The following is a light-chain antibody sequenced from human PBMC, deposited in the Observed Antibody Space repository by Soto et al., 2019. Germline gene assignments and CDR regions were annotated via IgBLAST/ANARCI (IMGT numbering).Light chain of an antibody. V-gene: IGLV1-47*01. Sequence: QAVVTQPPSVSGTPGQRVTISCSGSNSNIGYNSVYWYQQLPGTAPKLLIYRSHERPSGFPDRFSGSKSGTSASLAISGLRSEYEADYSCATWDDNLSGVVFGGGTKLTVL. CDR1: NSNIGYNS. CDR3: ATWDDNLSGVV. CDR2: RSH. J-gene: IGLJ3*02.